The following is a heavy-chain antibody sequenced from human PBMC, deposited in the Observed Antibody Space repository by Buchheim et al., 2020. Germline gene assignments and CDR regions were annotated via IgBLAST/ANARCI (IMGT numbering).Heavy chain of an antibody. J-gene: IGHJ6*02. Sequence: QLQLQESGPGLVKPSETLSLTCTVSGGSISSSSYYWGWIRQPPGKGLEWIGSIYYSGSTYYNPSLKSRVTISVDTSKNQFSLKLSSVTAADTAVYYCARVSYDSSGYFPYYYYGMDVGGQGTT. D-gene: IGHD3-22*01. V-gene: IGHV4-39*07. CDR3: ARVSYDSSGYFPYYYYGMDV. CDR2: IYYSGST. CDR1: GGSISSSSYY.